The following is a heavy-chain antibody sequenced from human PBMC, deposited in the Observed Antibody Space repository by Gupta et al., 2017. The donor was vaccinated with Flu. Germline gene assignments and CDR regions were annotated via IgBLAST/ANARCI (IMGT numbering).Heavy chain of an antibody. CDR3: ARATYNGAHYPDY. J-gene: IGHJ4*02. D-gene: IGHD2-8*01. CDR1: EGTFNSHT. CDR2: IVPIFDLT. Sequence: QVQLVQSEAELKKPGSSVKVSCKASEGTFNSHTISLVPQSPGQGLEWMGRIVPIFDLTNYAQNFQGRVTITADKSTSTAYMELSSLKSEDTAVYYCARATYNGAHYPDYWGQGTLVTVSS. V-gene: IGHV1-69*02.